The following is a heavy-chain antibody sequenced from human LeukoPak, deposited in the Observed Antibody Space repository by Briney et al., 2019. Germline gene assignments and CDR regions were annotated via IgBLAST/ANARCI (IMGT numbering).Heavy chain of an antibody. CDR1: GGSISSGSYY. J-gene: IGHJ3*02. D-gene: IGHD1-7*01. V-gene: IGHV4-39*07. CDR2: INHSGST. Sequence: PSETLSLTCTVSGGSISSGSYYWSWIRQPPGKGLEWIGEINHSGSTNYNPSLKSRVTISVDTSKNQFSLKLSSVTAADTAVYYCAGGTGTTYLRAFDIWGQGTMVTVSS. CDR3: AGGTGTTYLRAFDI.